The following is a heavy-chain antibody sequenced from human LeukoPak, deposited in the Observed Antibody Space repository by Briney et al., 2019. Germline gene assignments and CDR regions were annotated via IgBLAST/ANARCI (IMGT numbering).Heavy chain of an antibody. CDR2: IYYSGST. V-gene: IGHV4-39*07. Sequence: SETLSLTCTVSGGSISSSSYYWGWIRQPPGKGLEWIGSIYYSGSTYYNPSLKSRVTISVDTSKSQFSLKLSSVTAADTAVYYCARTGSSWYFVDYWGQGTLVTVSS. CDR1: GGSISSSSYY. D-gene: IGHD6-13*01. CDR3: ARTGSSWYFVDY. J-gene: IGHJ4*02.